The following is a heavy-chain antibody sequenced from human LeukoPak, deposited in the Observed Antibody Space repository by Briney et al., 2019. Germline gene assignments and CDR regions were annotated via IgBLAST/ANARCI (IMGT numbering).Heavy chain of an antibody. Sequence: GGSLRLSCAASGFXFSMFWLSWVRQAPGKGLEWVANIKEDGSEKYYVDSVKGRFTISRDNAKNSLYLHMNSLRGEDTAVYYCVRNSPYIGNGGYWGQGTLVTVSS. V-gene: IGHV3-7*04. J-gene: IGHJ4*02. D-gene: IGHD4-23*01. CDR2: IKEDGSEK. CDR3: VRNSPYIGNGGY. CDR1: GFXFSMFW.